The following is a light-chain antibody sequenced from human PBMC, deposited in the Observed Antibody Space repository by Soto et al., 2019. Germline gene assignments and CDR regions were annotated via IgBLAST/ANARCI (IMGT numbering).Light chain of an antibody. V-gene: IGKV3-20*01. Sequence: EIVLTQSPGTLSLSPGESATLSCKASESIYINSFAWYYQKPGQPPILLIYGASTRATGIPDRFSGSGSGTDFVLRIDRLEVEDSGIYYCQQYGASPFTFGPGTRVDIK. CDR2: GAS. CDR3: QQYGASPFT. J-gene: IGKJ3*01. CDR1: ESIYINS.